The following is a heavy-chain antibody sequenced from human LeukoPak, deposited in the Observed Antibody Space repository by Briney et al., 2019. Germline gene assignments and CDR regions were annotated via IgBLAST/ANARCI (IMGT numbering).Heavy chain of an antibody. CDR2: ISYDGSNK. J-gene: IGHJ6*02. Sequence: PGRSLRLSCAASGFTFSSYAMHWVRQAPGKGLEWVAVISYDGSNKYYADSVKGRFTISRDNSKNTLYLQMNSLRAEDTAVYYCAKDSSYYGMDVWGQGTTVTVSS. CDR3: AKDSSYYGMDV. CDR1: GFTFSSYA. V-gene: IGHV3-30-3*01.